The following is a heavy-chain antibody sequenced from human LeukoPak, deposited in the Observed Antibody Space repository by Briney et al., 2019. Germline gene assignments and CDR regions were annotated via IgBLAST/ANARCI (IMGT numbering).Heavy chain of an antibody. CDR2: IYPGDSDT. Sequence: GESLKISCKGSGYTFTSYWIGWVRQMPGKGLEWMGIIYPGDSDTRYSPSFQGQVTISADKSISTAYLQWSSLKASDTAMYYCARGGYYPYYYYGMDVWGQGTTVTVSS. CDR3: ARGGYYPYYYYGMDV. CDR1: GYTFTSYW. V-gene: IGHV5-51*01. D-gene: IGHD3-22*01. J-gene: IGHJ6*02.